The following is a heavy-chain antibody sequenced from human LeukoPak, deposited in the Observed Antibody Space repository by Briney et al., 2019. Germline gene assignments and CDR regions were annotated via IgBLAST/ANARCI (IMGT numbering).Heavy chain of an antibody. J-gene: IGHJ4*02. CDR2: ISCNSGRI. Sequence: GGSLTLSCAASGFTFTNYAMHCVRQPPGEGLEWVAPISCNSGRIGYADSVKGRLTISRDNAKNSLLLQLNSLRGEDTAFYFCAKGALAMAGNPHYWGEGAL. CDR3: AKGALAMAGNPHY. V-gene: IGHV3-9*01. CDR1: GFTFTNYA. D-gene: IGHD6-19*01.